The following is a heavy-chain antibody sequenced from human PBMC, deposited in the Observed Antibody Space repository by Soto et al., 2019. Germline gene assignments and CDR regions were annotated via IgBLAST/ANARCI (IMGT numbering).Heavy chain of an antibody. CDR3: ARLERYSYFFDL. CDR1: GGSISSSSYY. J-gene: IGHJ2*01. CDR2: VFYSGST. Sequence: QLQLQESGPGLVQPSETLSLTCTVSGGSISSSSYYWGWIRQPPGKGLEWIGSVFYSGSTSYNPSLNSRVTMSVDTSKNQFSLKFSSVTAADTAVFYCARLERYSYFFDLWGRGTLVIVSS. D-gene: IGHD1-1*01. V-gene: IGHV4-39*01.